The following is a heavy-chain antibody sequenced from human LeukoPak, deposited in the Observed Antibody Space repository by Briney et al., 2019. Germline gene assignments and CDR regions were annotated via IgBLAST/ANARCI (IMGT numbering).Heavy chain of an antibody. CDR1: GFTFSSYA. V-gene: IGHV3-23*01. CDR2: ISGSGGST. CDR3: AKDLVPYDFWSGFDY. Sequence: GGSLRLSCAASGFTFSSYAMSWVRQAPGKGLEWVSAISGSGGSTYYADSVKGRFIISRDNSKNTLYLQMNSLRAEDTAVYYCAKDLVPYDFWSGFDYWGQGTLVTVSS. D-gene: IGHD3-3*01. J-gene: IGHJ4*02.